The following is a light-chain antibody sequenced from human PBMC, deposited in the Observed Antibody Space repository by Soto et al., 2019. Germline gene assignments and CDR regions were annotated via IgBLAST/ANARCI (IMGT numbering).Light chain of an antibody. CDR1: QDINNW. CDR3: QQANSFPLT. J-gene: IGKJ4*01. Sequence: DIQVTQSPSSVSASVGDRVTITCRASQDINNWLAWYQQKPGKAPKLLIYTTSNLQIGVPSRFSGSGSGTDFTLTISSLQPEDFATYYCQQANSFPLTFGGGTKVEIK. V-gene: IGKV1D-12*01. CDR2: TTS.